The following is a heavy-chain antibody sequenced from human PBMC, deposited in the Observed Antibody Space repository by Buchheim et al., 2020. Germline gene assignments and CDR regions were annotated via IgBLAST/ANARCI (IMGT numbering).Heavy chain of an antibody. CDR1: GFTFDDYT. J-gene: IGHJ4*02. CDR3: AKDRGSSRYGDFFDF. V-gene: IGHV3-43*01. Sequence: EVQLVESGGVVVQPGGSLRLSCAASGFTFDDYTMHWVRQAPGKGLQWLCVISWNGGTAYCADSVQGRFTISRDNSKNSLYLQMNSLRTEDTALYYCAKDRGSSRYGDFFDFWGPG. D-gene: IGHD6-13*01. CDR2: ISWNGGTA.